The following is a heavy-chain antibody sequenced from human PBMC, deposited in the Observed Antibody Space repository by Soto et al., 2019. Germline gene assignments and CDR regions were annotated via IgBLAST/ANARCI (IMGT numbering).Heavy chain of an antibody. CDR3: ARAQGPLWFAYAFDL. CDR2: THYRSKWYY. D-gene: IGHD3-10*01. CDR1: GDSVSSNSAA. V-gene: IGHV6-1*01. J-gene: IGHJ3*01. Sequence: QEQLQQSGPVLVKPSQTLSVTCAISGDSVSSNSAAWNWIRQSPSRGLEWLGRTHYRSKWYYDYAESVKSRITINAATSKNQFSLLLDYVTPEHTAVYYCARAQGPLWFAYAFDLWGQGTMVTVSS.